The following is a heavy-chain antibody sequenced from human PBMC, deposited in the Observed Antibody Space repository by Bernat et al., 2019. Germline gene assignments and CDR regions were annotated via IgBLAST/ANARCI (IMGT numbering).Heavy chain of an antibody. Sequence: EVQLVESGGDLVQPGGSLRLSCAASGFTFSNHRMHRVRQAPGKGLGWVSHINIDGSITSYADSVKGRFTISRDNAKSTLYLQMNSLRAEDTAVYYCTRSLATAVWGQGTLVTVSS. D-gene: IGHD6-13*01. J-gene: IGHJ4*02. CDR1: GFTFSNHR. CDR2: INIDGSIT. CDR3: TRSLATAV. V-gene: IGHV3-74*01.